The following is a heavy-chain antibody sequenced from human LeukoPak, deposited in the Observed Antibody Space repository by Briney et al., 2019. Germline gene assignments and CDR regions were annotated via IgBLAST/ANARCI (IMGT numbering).Heavy chain of an antibody. J-gene: IGHJ4*02. CDR3: ARSPLEYDFWSGRHYYFDY. CDR2: IYTSGST. V-gene: IGHV4-61*02. D-gene: IGHD3/OR15-3a*01. CDR1: GGSISSGNYF. Sequence: SETLSLTRTVSGGSISSGNYFWSWTRQPAGKGLEWIGRIYTSGSTNYNPSLKSRVTISVDTSKNQFSLKLSSVTAADTAVYYCARSPLEYDFWSGRHYYFDYWGQGTLVTVSS.